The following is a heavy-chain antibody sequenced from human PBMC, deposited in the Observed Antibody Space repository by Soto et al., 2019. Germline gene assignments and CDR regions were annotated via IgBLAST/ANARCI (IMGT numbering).Heavy chain of an antibody. D-gene: IGHD3-22*01. CDR1: GASLSSGGYY. CDR3: ARDRYGDYYAY. Sequence: QVQLLESGPGLVKPSQTLSLSCIVSGASLSSGGYYWNWIRQHPGKGLEWIGYIYFDGMTYYNPSLEXRLTLSXXASKNQFSLHLSSVTAADTAVYYCARDRYGDYYAYWGQGILVTVSS. CDR2: IYFDGMT. V-gene: IGHV4-31*03. J-gene: IGHJ4*02.